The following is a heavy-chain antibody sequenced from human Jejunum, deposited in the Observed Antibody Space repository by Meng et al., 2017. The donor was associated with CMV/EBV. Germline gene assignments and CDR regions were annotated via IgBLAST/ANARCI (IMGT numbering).Heavy chain of an antibody. Sequence: TLSLTCVVSGGSLIGTNWWNWVRQPPGGGLEWIGEIFHSGATNYNPSLKSRVTISIDNSKNQFSLKLTSMTAADTAVCFCGDPPAGYWGQGILVTVSS. CDR3: GDPPAGY. CDR1: GGSLIGTNW. J-gene: IGHJ4*02. V-gene: IGHV4/OR15-8*02. CDR2: IFHSGAT.